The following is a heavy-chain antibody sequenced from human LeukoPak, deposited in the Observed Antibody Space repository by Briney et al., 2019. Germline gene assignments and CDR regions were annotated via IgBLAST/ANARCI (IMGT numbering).Heavy chain of an antibody. J-gene: IGHJ6*02. Sequence: GGSLRLSCVASGFTFSNSNMNWVRQAPGKGLEWDSYISSSSSYTNYADSVKGRFTISRDNAKNSLYLQMNSLRAEDTAVYYCAREPSDVVVVPADDYGMDVWGQGTTVAVSS. CDR1: GFTFSNSN. V-gene: IGHV3-11*05. D-gene: IGHD2-2*01. CDR3: AREPSDVVVVPADDYGMDV. CDR2: ISSSSSYT.